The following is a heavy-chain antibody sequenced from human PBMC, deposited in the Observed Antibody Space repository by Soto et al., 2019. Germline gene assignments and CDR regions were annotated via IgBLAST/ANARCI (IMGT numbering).Heavy chain of an antibody. D-gene: IGHD3-10*01. CDR3: AATYGSGRLYYFDY. CDR1: GGSISSYY. Sequence: SETLSLTCTVSGGSISSYYWSWIRQPPGKGLEWIGYIYYSGSTNYNPSLKSRVTISVDTSKNQFSLKLSSVTAADTAVYYCAATYGSGRLYYFDYWGQGTLVTVSS. V-gene: IGHV4-59*08. J-gene: IGHJ4*02. CDR2: IYYSGST.